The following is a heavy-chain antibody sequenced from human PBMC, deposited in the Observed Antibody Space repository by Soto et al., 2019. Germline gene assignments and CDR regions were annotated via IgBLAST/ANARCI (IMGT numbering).Heavy chain of an antibody. D-gene: IGHD3-3*01. CDR3: ARWSYLDY. CDR2: ISGSDGKT. V-gene: IGHV3-23*01. Sequence: GSLRLSCAASGFSFGSYALSWVRQAPGKGLEWVSTISGSDGKTFYADSVKGRFSISRDTSQSTLYLQMNSLRADNTAMYYCARWSYLDYWGQGTRVTVSS. CDR1: GFSFGSYA. J-gene: IGHJ4*02.